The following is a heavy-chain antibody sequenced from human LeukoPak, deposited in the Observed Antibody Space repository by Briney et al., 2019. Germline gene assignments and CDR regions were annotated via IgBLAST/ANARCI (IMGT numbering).Heavy chain of an antibody. CDR3: ARAAVVAASPIYYYYYGMDV. V-gene: IGHV3-11*01. J-gene: IGHJ6*02. D-gene: IGHD2-15*01. CDR2: ISSSGSTI. Sequence: GGSLRLSCAASGFTFSDYYMSWIRQAPGKGLEWVSYISSSGSTIYYADSVKGRFTISRDNAKNSLYLQMNSLRAEDTAVYYCARAAVVAASPIYYYYYGMDVWGQGTTVTVS. CDR1: GFTFSDYY.